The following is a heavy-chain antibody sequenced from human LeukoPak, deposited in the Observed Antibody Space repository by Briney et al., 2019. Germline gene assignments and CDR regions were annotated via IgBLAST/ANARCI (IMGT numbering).Heavy chain of an antibody. CDR1: GGSIISSNYY. CDR3: ASTLRFLPYRRFDY. Sequence: SETLSLTCSISGGSIISSNYYWGWIRQPPGKGLEWIGSIYQSGSGSSYYNPSLRSRVTISGDTSKNQFFLRLSSVTAADTAVYYCASTLRFLPYRRFDYWGQGTLVTVPS. CDR2: IYQSGSGSS. J-gene: IGHJ4*02. D-gene: IGHD3-3*01. V-gene: IGHV4-39*01.